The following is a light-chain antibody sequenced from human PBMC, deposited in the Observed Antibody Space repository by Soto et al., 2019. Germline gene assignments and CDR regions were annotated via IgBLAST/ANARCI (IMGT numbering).Light chain of an antibody. V-gene: IGLV2-14*01. CDR3: ISYTGSSTSYV. Sequence: QSALTQPASVSGSPGQSITISCSETRSDIGSYNYVAWYQQFPGKTPKILIYGVSNRPSGVSSRFSGSKSGNTASLTISGLQAEDEADYYCISYTGSSTSYVFGSGTKLTVL. J-gene: IGLJ1*01. CDR2: GVS. CDR1: RSDIGSYNY.